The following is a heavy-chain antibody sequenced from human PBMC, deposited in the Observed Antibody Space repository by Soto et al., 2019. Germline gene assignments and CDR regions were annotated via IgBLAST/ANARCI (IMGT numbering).Heavy chain of an antibody. D-gene: IGHD6-13*01. V-gene: IGHV4-30-4*08. CDR1: GGSIRSSDYY. CDR2: VYYSESA. Sequence: TLSLTCTVSGGSIRSSDYYWSWIRQPPGKGLEWIGYVYYSESAYYNPSLQSRGFISIDTSKNQFSLTLSSVTAADTAVYYCARAIITATGTSGFDSWGQGTLVTVSS. CDR3: ARAIITATGTSGFDS. J-gene: IGHJ4*02.